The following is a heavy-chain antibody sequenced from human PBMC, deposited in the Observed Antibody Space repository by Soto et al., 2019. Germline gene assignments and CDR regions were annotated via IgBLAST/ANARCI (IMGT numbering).Heavy chain of an antibody. CDR2: ISYDGSNK. J-gene: IGHJ4*02. D-gene: IGHD2-21*02. V-gene: IGHV3-30-3*01. CDR3: AREAPRPAWPYCGGDCYFDY. CDR1: GFTFSSYA. Sequence: QVQLVESGGGVVQPGRSLRLSCAASGFTFSSYAMHWVRQAPGKGLEWVAVISYDGSNKYYADSVKGRFTISRDNSKNKLYLQMNSLRAEDTAVYYCAREAPRPAWPYCGGDCYFDYWGQGTLVTVSS.